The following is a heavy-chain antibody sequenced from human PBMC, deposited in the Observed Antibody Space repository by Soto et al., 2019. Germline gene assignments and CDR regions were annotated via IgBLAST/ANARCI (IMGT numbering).Heavy chain of an antibody. CDR1: GCSISSDDYY. CDR3: ASAFTYYYDSSGLNWFDP. D-gene: IGHD3-22*01. CDR2: NYYSGSS. J-gene: IGHJ5*02. V-gene: IGHV4-30-4*08. Sequence: SETLSLTCTVSGCSISSDDYYWSWNRQPTGQDRESIRSNYYSGSSYYNPSLKSLVTITVNTTKNQFSLKMSSVAAADTAVYYCASAFTYYYDSSGLNWFDPWGQGTLVTVSS.